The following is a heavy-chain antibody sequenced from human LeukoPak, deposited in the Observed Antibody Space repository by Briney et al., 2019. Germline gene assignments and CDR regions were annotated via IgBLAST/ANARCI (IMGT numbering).Heavy chain of an antibody. CDR2: IHYSGGP. CDR3: AAFCAGGTCPDY. J-gene: IGHJ4*02. CDR1: GAPLTSYY. Sequence: SETLSLTCTVSGAPLTSYYWTWVRQPPGKGLEWIGNIHYSGGPVYNLSLKSRLTMSLDMSKNQVSLKLSSVTAADTAVYYCAAFCAGGTCPDYWGRGTLVTVSS. D-gene: IGHD2-21*01. V-gene: IGHV4-59*01.